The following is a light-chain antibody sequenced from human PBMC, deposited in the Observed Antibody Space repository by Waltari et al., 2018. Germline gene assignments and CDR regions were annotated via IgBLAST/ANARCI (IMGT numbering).Light chain of an antibody. J-gene: IGLJ2*01. CDR3: QSADRSGTL. V-gene: IGLV3-25*03. CDR2: KDT. Sequence: SYELTQPPSMSESPGQTARITCSGDVLPKNYAYWYQQKPGQAPVLVIYKDTERPSGIPDRFSGSSSGTTVTLTISRVQAEDEAHYYCQSADRSGTLFGGGTKLTVL. CDR1: VLPKNY.